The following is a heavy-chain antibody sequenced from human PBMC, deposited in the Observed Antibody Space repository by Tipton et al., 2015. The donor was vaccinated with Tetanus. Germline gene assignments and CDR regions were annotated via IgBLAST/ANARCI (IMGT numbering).Heavy chain of an antibody. D-gene: IGHD3-3*01. CDR2: VYYTGST. Sequence: TLSLTCTVSGDSVSGYYWSWIRQPPGKGLEWIGYVYYTGSTNHNPSLKSRVTISMDRSKNQISLQLTSVTAADTAVYYCARANYDFPKKGPFDSWGQGTLVIVSS. V-gene: IGHV4-59*02. CDR1: GDSVSGYY. J-gene: IGHJ4*02. CDR3: ARANYDFPKKGPFDS.